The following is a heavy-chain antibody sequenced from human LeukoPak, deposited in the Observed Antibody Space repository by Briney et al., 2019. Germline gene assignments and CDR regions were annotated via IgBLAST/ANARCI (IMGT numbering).Heavy chain of an antibody. D-gene: IGHD3-16*01. CDR3: ARGSSNYGNWFDP. V-gene: IGHV3-30*02. CDR2: IRYDGSNK. CDR1: GFTFSSYV. J-gene: IGHJ5*02. Sequence: GGSLRLSCAASGFTFSSYVMHWVRQAPGKGLEWVAFIRYDGSNKYYADSVKGRFTISRDNSKNSLYLQMNSLRAEDTALYYCARGSSNYGNWFDPWGQGTLVTVSS.